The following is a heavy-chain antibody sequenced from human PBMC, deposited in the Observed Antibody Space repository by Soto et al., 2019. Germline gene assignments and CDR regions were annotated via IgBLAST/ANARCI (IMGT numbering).Heavy chain of an antibody. Sequence: GGSLRLSCAASGFTFSLYAIHWVRQAPGKGLEWVAAIWGDGSDKKYADSVKGRFTVSRDNSKNTLYLQMNSLRDEDTAVYFCARSGDCTGTSCHLRGPFDPWGPGTLVTVSS. V-gene: IGHV3-33*01. CDR3: ARSGDCTGTSCHLRGPFDP. J-gene: IGHJ5*02. CDR1: GFTFSLYA. CDR2: IWGDGSDK. D-gene: IGHD2-8*02.